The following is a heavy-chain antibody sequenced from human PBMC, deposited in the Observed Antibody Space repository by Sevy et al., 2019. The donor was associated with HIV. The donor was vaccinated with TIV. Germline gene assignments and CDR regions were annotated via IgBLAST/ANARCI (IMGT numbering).Heavy chain of an antibody. CDR3: ARGQLRISMIVVVMTSSDFWFDP. CDR1: GGSFSGYY. V-gene: IGHV4-34*01. J-gene: IGHJ5*02. CDR2: INHSGST. Sequence: SETLSLTCAVYGGSFSGYYWSWIRQPPGKGLEWIGEINHSGSTNYNPSLKSRVTISVDTSKNQFSLKLRAVTAADTAVYDGARGQLRISMIVVVMTSSDFWFDPWGQGTLVTVSS. D-gene: IGHD3-22*01.